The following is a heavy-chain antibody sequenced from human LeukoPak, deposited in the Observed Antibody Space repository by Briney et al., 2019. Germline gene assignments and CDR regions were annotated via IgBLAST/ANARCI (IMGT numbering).Heavy chain of an antibody. D-gene: IGHD6-13*01. CDR3: ARHLEYISSWKGYYFDY. Sequence: SETLSLTCTVSGGSISSNSHSWDWIRQSPGKGLEWIGTIYYSGSTYYSPSLKSRVTISVDTSKNQFSLKLSSVTAADTAVYYCARHLEYISSWKGYYFDYWGQGTLVTVSS. CDR1: GGSISSNSHS. V-gene: IGHV4-39*01. CDR2: IYYSGST. J-gene: IGHJ4*02.